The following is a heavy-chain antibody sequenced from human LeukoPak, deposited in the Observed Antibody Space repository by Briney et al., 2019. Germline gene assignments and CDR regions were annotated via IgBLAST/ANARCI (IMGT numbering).Heavy chain of an antibody. J-gene: IGHJ3*02. D-gene: IGHD3-22*01. CDR2: ISSSGSTI. Sequence: GGSLRLSCAASGFTFSDYYMSWIRQAPGKGLEWVSYISSSGSTIYYADSVKGRFTISRDNSKNTLYLQMNSLRAEDTAVYYCARDYDYYDSSGYYNKDAFDIWGQGTMVTVSS. CDR1: GFTFSDYY. V-gene: IGHV3-11*04. CDR3: ARDYDYYDSSGYYNKDAFDI.